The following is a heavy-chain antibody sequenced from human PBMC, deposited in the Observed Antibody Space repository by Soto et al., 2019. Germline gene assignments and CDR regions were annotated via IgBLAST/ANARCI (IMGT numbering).Heavy chain of an antibody. CDR2: IYHSGST. V-gene: IGHV4-30-2*01. Sequence: SETLSLTCTVSGGSISSGGYSWSWIRQPPGKGLEWIGYIYHSGSTYYNPSLKSRVTISVDRSKNQFSLKLSSVTAADTAVYYCARGAPDGYKRYYFDYWGQGTLVTVSS. J-gene: IGHJ4*02. CDR1: GGSISSGGYS. D-gene: IGHD5-12*01. CDR3: ARGAPDGYKRYYFDY.